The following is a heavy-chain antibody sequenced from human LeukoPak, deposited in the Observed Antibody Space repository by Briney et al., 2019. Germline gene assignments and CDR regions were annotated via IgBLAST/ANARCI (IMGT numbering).Heavy chain of an antibody. V-gene: IGHV1-46*01. CDR2: INPSGGST. CDR1: GYTFTTYY. CDR3: ARAGQWLVNYYYYYYMDV. Sequence: GASVKVSCKASGYTFTTYYVHWVRRAPGQGLEWMGIINPSGGSTTYAQKFRGRLTMTRDMSTSTVYTELSSLRSEDTAVYYCARAGQWLVNYYYYYYMDVWGKGTTVTVSS. D-gene: IGHD6-19*01. J-gene: IGHJ6*03.